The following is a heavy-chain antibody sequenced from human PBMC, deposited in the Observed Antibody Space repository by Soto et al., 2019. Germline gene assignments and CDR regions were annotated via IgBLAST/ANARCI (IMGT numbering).Heavy chain of an antibody. V-gene: IGHV4-31*03. CDR1: GGSISSGGYY. CDR3: AREPTGTWGANWFDP. CDR2: IYYSGST. D-gene: IGHD1-1*01. Sequence: QVQLQESGPGLVKPSQTLSLTCTVSGGSISSGGYYWSWIRQHPGKGLEWIGYIYYSGSTYYNPSLKIRVTITVDTSKNQFSLKLTSVTAADTAGYYCAREPTGTWGANWFDPWGQGTLVTVSS. J-gene: IGHJ5*02.